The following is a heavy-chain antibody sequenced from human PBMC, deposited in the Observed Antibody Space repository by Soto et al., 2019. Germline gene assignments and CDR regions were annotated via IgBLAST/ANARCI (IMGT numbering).Heavy chain of an antibody. CDR1: GGSISSSSSY. D-gene: IGHD4-17*01. Sequence: QLQLQESGPGLVKPSETLSLTCTVSGGSISSSSSYWGWIRQPPGKGLEWIGYIYYSGSTNSNPPPKIRVTISVDTSKNQFSLKLNSVTAADTAVYYCARQPRRAATVTSVINWFDPWGQGALVTVSS. CDR2: IYYSGST. V-gene: IGHV4-39*01. CDR3: ARQPRRAATVTSVINWFDP. J-gene: IGHJ5*02.